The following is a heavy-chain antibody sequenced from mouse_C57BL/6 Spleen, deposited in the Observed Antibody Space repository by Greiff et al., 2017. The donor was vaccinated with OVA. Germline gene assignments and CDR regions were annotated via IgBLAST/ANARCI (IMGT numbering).Heavy chain of an antibody. J-gene: IGHJ2*01. CDR3: ASIYYYGSSYYFDY. V-gene: IGHV1-82*01. CDR2: IYPGDGDT. CDR1: GYAFSSSW. D-gene: IGHD1-1*01. Sequence: QVQLQQSGPELVKPGASVTISCKASGYAFSSSWMNWVKQRPGKGLEWIGRIYPGDGDTNYNGKFKGKATLTADKSSSTAYMQLSSLTSEDSAVYFCASIYYYGSSYYFDYWGQGTTLTVSS.